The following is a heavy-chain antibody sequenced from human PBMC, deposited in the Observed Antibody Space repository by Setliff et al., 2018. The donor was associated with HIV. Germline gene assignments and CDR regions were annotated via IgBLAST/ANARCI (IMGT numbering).Heavy chain of an antibody. CDR3: TRNQGSSFGHGFDY. J-gene: IGHJ4*02. Sequence: GGSLRLSCAASGFSFSRYWMSWVRQAPGKGLEWVASIDHFGSEENYVDSVRGRFTISRDNVKNSLFLQMNSLRVGDTAVYYCTRNQGSSFGHGFDYWGRGTLVTVSS. CDR1: GFSFSRYW. V-gene: IGHV3-7*02. D-gene: IGHD3-3*01. CDR2: IDHFGSEE.